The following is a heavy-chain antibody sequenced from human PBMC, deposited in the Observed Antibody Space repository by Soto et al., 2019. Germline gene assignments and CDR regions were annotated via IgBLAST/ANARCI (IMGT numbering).Heavy chain of an antibody. V-gene: IGHV3-15*01. D-gene: IGHD1-26*01. Sequence: EVQMVESGGGFMKPGGSLRLSCAASGFTFSNAWMNWVRQAPGKGLEWVGRVKSKVDGETIDYSAPVKGRFSISRDDSKNTVYLQMNSLKIEDTAVYYCATGGLGLDYWGQGILVTVSS. CDR3: ATGGLGLDY. J-gene: IGHJ4*02. CDR1: GFTFSNAW. CDR2: VKSKVDGETI.